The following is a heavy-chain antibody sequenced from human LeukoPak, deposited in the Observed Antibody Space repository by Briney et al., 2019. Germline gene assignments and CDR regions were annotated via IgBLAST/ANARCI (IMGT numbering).Heavy chain of an antibody. CDR1: GFTFDDYD. D-gene: IGHD5-12*01. CDR3: AKADGGSGYDLPWFDP. CDR2: ISWSSGSI. V-gene: IGHV3-9*01. J-gene: IGHJ5*02. Sequence: GRSLRLSCAASGFTFDDYDMHWIRQAPGKGLEWVSGISWSSGSIGYADSVKGRFTISRDNAKNSLYLQMHRLRAEDTALYHCAKADGGSGYDLPWFDPWGQGTLVTVSS.